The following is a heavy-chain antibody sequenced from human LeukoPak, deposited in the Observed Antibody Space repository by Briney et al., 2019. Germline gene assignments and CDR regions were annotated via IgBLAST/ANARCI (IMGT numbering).Heavy chain of an antibody. J-gene: IGHJ4*02. V-gene: IGHV3-23*01. CDR1: GFTFSSYA. CDR2: ISGSGGST. D-gene: IGHD3-22*01. CDR3: ARGAAITMIVVVIRYYFDC. Sequence: PGGSLRLSCAASGFTFSSYAMSWVRQAPGKGLEWVSAISGSGGSTYYADSVKGRFTISRDNSKNTLYLQMNSLRAEDTAVYYCARGAAITMIVVVIRYYFDCWGQGTLVTVSS.